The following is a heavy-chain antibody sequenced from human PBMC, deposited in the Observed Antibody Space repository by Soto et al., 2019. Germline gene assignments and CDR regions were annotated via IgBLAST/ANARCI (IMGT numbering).Heavy chain of an antibody. CDR1: GYTFTSCD. J-gene: IGHJ5*02. D-gene: IGHD2-15*01. Sequence: ASVKVSCKASGYTFTSCDINWVQQAPGQGLEWVGWINSTREYTAHAQKFQGRVTLTREISTATAYMELRSLTSEDTAVYFCARQVPPAYSSAWGPGTPVPVRS. V-gene: IGHV1-8*01. CDR2: INSTREYT. CDR3: ARQVPPAYSSA.